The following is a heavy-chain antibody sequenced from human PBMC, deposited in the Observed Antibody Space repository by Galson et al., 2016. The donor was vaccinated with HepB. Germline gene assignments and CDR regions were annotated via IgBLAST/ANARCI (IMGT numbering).Heavy chain of an antibody. CDR1: GGSISSGTYY. J-gene: IGHJ6*03. V-gene: IGHV4-61*02. CDR2: IYSSGST. Sequence: TLSLTCTVSGGSISSGTYYWSWIRQPAGKGLEWIGRIYSSGSTNYNPSLKSRVTISVDTSKNQFSLRLTSVTAADTAVYYCARDREVNLWSPTGNYYYSMDVWGEGTTVTVSS. CDR3: ARDREVNLWSPTGNYYYSMDV. D-gene: IGHD1-1*01.